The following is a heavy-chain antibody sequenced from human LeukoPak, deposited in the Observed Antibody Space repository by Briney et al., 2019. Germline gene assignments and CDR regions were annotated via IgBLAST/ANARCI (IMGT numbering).Heavy chain of an antibody. V-gene: IGHV3-15*01. CDR2: IKSKTDGGTT. D-gene: IGHD2-2*01. J-gene: IGHJ4*02. CDR1: GFTFINAW. Sequence: PGGSLRLSCAAPGFTFINAWMSWVRQAPGKGLEWVGRIKSKTDGGTTDYAGTVKGRFTISRDDSKKTLYLQMNSLKTEDTAVYYCTTDIVVVPAGMRGYWGQGTLVTVSS. CDR3: TTDIVVVPAGMRGY.